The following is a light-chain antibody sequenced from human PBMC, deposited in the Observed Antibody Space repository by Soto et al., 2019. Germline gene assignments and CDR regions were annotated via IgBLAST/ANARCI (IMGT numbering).Light chain of an antibody. Sequence: EIVLTQSPGTLSFSPGERATLSCRASQSVRSNYLAWYQQKPGQAPRLLIYGASSRATGIPERFSGSGSGTDFTLTINRLEPEDFAVYYCQQYGPSPWTFGQGTKVEIK. CDR2: GAS. CDR1: QSVRSNY. CDR3: QQYGPSPWT. J-gene: IGKJ1*01. V-gene: IGKV3-20*01.